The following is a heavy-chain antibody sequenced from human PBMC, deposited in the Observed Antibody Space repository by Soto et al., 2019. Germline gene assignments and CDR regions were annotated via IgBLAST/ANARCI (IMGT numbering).Heavy chain of an antibody. D-gene: IGHD2-21*02. Sequence: QVQLVQSGAEVKKPGSSVKVSCRASGDTFSSYTVNWVRQAPGRGLEWLGRIIPVLGTTDYAQKFKGRVTITADKSTXMXYLXLSSLRSEDRAVYYCARRRYCGYDCYHKHYYGMDVWGQGTTVTVAS. CDR1: GDTFSSYT. CDR3: ARRRYCGYDCYHKHYYGMDV. J-gene: IGHJ6*02. V-gene: IGHV1-69*08. CDR2: IIPVLGTT.